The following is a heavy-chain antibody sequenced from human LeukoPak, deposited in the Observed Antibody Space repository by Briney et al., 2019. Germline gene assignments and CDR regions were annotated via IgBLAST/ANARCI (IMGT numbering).Heavy chain of an antibody. CDR3: ARDGSSWSDWFDP. J-gene: IGHJ5*02. CDR2: ISGSGGDT. D-gene: IGHD6-13*01. V-gene: IGHV3-23*01. CDR1: GFTFSNYA. Sequence: GRSLRLSCAASGFTFSNYAMSWVRQAPGKGLEWVSGISGSGGDTYHADSVKGRFTISRDNSKNTLYLQMNSLRAEDTAVYYCARDGSSWSDWFDPWGQGTLVTVSS.